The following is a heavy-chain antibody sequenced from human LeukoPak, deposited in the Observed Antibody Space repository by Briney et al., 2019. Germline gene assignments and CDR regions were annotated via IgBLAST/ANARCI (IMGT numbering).Heavy chain of an antibody. CDR3: ARKDFSDAFDI. Sequence: SETLSLTCTVSGGSISSYYWSWIRQSPGKGLEWIGYIYHSGSTYYNPSLKSRVTISVDRSKNQFSLKLSSVTAADTAVYYCARKDFSDAFDIWGQGTMDTVSS. J-gene: IGHJ3*02. D-gene: IGHD3-3*01. CDR2: IYHSGST. CDR1: GGSISSYY. V-gene: IGHV4-59*12.